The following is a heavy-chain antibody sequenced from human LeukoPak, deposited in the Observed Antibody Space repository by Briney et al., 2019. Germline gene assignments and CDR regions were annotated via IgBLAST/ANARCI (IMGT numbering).Heavy chain of an antibody. J-gene: IGHJ3*02. D-gene: IGHD1-26*01. V-gene: IGHV1-2*02. Sequence: ASVKVSCKASGYTFTGYYMHWVRQAPGQGLEWMGWINPNSGGTNYAQKFQGRVTMTRDTSISTAYMELSRLRSEDTAVHYCATESYSGSYLYAFDIRGPGTMVTVS. CDR2: INPNSGGT. CDR1: GYTFTGYY. CDR3: ATESYSGSYLYAFDI.